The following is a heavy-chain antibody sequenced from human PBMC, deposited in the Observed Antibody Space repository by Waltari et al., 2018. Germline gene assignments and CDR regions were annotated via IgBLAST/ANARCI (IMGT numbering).Heavy chain of an antibody. V-gene: IGHV4-31*03. D-gene: IGHD6-19*01. CDR3: ARELAVAGTGWFDP. CDR2: IYYSGST. J-gene: IGHJ5*02. Sequence: QVQLQESGPGLVKPSQTLSLTCTVSGGSLSRGGSYWSWIRQHPGKGLEWIGYIYYSGSTYYNPSLKSRVTISVDTSKNQFSLKLSSVTAADTAVYYCARELAVAGTGWFDPWGQGTLVTVSS. CDR1: GGSLSRGGSY.